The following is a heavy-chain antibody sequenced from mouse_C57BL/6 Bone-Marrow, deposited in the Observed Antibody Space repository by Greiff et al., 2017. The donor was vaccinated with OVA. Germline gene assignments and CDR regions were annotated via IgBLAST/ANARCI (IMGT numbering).Heavy chain of an antibody. CDR2: IDPSDSYT. D-gene: IGHD2-10*02. J-gene: IGHJ4*01. CDR3: AREGVYYYAMDY. V-gene: IGHV1-50*01. CDR1: GYTFTSYW. Sequence: VQLQQPGAELVKPGASVKLSCKASGYTFTSYWMQWVKQRPGQGLEWIGEIDPSDSYTNYNQKFKGKATLTVDTSSSTAYMQLSSLTSEDSAVYYCAREGVYYYAMDYWGQGTSVTVSS.